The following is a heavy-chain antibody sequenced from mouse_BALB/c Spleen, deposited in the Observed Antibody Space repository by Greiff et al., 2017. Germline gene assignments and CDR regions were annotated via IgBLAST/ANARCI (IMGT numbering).Heavy chain of an antibody. CDR1: GYAFTNYL. V-gene: IGHV1-54*01. J-gene: IGHJ2*01. D-gene: IGHD1-2*01. Sequence: VQLVESGAELVRPGTSVKVSCKASGYAFTNYLIEWVKQRPGQGLEWIGVINPGSGGTNYNEKFKGKATLTADKSSSTAYMQLSSLTSDDSAVYFCAREGGTTAYFDYWGQGTTLTVSS. CDR2: INPGSGGT. CDR3: AREGGTTAYFDY.